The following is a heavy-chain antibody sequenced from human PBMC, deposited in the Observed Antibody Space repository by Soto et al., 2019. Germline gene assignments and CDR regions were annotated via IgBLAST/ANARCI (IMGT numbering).Heavy chain of an antibody. CDR3: ARLSRGVIILDY. Sequence: SETLSLTCTVSGGSISSYYWSWIRQSPGKGLECIGYMYSSENTNYSPSLKSRVTISIDTSKNQFSLKLSSVTAADTAVYYCARLSRGVIILDYWGQGTLVTVSS. V-gene: IGHV4-59*08. D-gene: IGHD3-10*01. CDR1: GGSISSYY. CDR2: MYSSENT. J-gene: IGHJ4*02.